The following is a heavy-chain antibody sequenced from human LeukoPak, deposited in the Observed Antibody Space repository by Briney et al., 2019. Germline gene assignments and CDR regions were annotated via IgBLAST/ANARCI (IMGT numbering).Heavy chain of an antibody. CDR2: LSGSGGST. J-gene: IGHJ4*02. CDR1: GFTFSSYG. CDR3: AKDRPDYDFWSGYYENGYFDY. Sequence: SGGSLRLSCAASGFTFSSYGMSWVRQAPGKGLEWVSALSGSGGSTYYADSVKGRFTISRDNSKNTLYLQMNSLRAEDTAVYYCAKDRPDYDFWSGYYENGYFDYWGQGTLVTVSS. D-gene: IGHD3-3*01. V-gene: IGHV3-23*01.